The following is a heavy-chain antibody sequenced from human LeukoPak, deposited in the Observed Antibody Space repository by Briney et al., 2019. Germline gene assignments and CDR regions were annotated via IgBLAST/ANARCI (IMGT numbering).Heavy chain of an antibody. CDR3: AKGYYQNRPYYFDY. J-gene: IGHJ4*02. V-gene: IGHV3-9*01. CDR1: GFTFSSYA. Sequence: AGGSLRLSCAASGFTFSSYAMSWVRQAPGKGLEWVSGISWNSGSIGYADSVKGRFTISRDNAKNSLYLQMNSLRAEDTALYYCAKGYYQNRPYYFDYWGQGTLVTVSS. D-gene: IGHD2-15*01. CDR2: ISWNSGSI.